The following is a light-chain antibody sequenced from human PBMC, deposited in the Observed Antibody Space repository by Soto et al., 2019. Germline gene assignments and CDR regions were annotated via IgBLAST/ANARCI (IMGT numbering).Light chain of an antibody. CDR2: DAS. V-gene: IGKV3-20*01. CDR1: QSVSSSS. J-gene: IGKJ1*01. CDR3: QQYGGSPRT. Sequence: EIVLTQSPGTLSLSPGEIAALSVRASQSVSSSSLAWYQQKRGQAPRLLIHDASSRATGIPDRFSGSGSGTDFTLTISRLEPEDFAVYYCQQYGGSPRTFGQGTKVDI.